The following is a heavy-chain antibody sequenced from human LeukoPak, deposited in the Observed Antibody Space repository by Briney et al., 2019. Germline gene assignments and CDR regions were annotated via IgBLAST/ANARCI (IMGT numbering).Heavy chain of an antibody. CDR2: IKQDGTEK. CDR1: GFTFSRFW. J-gene: IGHJ4*02. CDR3: ARDSSDYGYEEWK. V-gene: IGHV3-7*01. Sequence: PGGSLRLSCAASGFTFSRFWMSWVRQAPGKGLEWVANIKQDGTEKYYVDSVKGRFTISRDNAKNSVYLQMNSLRVEDTAVYYCARDSSDYGYEEWKWGQGTLVTVSS. D-gene: IGHD5-18*01.